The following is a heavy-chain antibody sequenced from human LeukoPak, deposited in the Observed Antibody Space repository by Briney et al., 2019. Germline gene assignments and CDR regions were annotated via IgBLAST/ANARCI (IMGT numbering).Heavy chain of an antibody. Sequence: SETLSLTCTVSGGSISSAGYYWSWIRQHPGKGLEWIGYIYYSGSTYYSPSLRSRVTISVDTSKNQFSLKLSSVTAADTAVYYCARDLLAGTGGYYFDYWGQGTLVTVSS. CDR2: IYYSGST. J-gene: IGHJ4*02. CDR1: GGSISSAGYY. V-gene: IGHV4-31*03. D-gene: IGHD6-19*01. CDR3: ARDLLAGTGGYYFDY.